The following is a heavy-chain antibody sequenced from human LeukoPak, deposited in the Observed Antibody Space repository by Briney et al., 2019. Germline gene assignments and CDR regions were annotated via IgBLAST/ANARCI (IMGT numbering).Heavy chain of an antibody. V-gene: IGHV1-18*01. CDR3: ASGYCSGGSCYGLLDY. Sequence: ASVTVSCTASGYTFTTYGISWVRQAPGQGLEWMGWISAYNGNTNYAQKLQGRVTMTTDTSTKTAYMELRSLRSDDTAVYYCASGYCSGGSCYGLLDYWGQGTLVIVSS. CDR2: ISAYNGNT. J-gene: IGHJ4*02. CDR1: GYTFTTYG. D-gene: IGHD2-15*01.